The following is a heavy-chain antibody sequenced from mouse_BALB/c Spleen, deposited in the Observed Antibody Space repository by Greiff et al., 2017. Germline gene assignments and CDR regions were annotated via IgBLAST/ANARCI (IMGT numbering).Heavy chain of an antibody. CDR3: ARAGHYYYGSSYGY. CDR2: IYPGDGDT. CDR1: GYAFSSYW. Sequence: VQLQQSGAELVRPGSSVKISCKASGYAFSSYWMNWVKQRPGQGLEWIGQIYPGDGDTNYNGKFKGKATLTADKSSSTAYMQLSSLTSEDSAVYSCARAGHYYYGSSYGYWGQGTTLTVSS. J-gene: IGHJ2*01. V-gene: IGHV1-80*01. D-gene: IGHD1-1*01.